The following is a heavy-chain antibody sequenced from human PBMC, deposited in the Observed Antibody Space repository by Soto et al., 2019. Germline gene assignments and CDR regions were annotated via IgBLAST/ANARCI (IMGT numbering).Heavy chain of an antibody. CDR3: AKIDIVPAATIRGGYFDY. V-gene: IGHV3-23*01. D-gene: IGHD2-2*01. Sequence: GGSLRLSGAPSGFTFSSYAMSWVRQAPGKGLEWVSAISGSGGSTDYADSVKGRFTISRDNSKNTLYLQMNSLRAEDTAVYYCAKIDIVPAATIRGGYFDYWGQGTLVTVSS. J-gene: IGHJ4*02. CDR2: ISGSGGST. CDR1: GFTFSSYA.